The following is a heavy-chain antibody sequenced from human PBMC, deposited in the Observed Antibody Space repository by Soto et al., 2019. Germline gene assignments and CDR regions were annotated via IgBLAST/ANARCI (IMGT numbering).Heavy chain of an antibody. J-gene: IGHJ4*02. Sequence: GASVKVSCKVSGYTLTELSMHWVRQAPGKGLEWMGGFDPEDGETIYAQKFQGRATMTEDTSTDTAYMELSSLRSEDTAVYYCATWAYYDFWSGYLFDYWGQGTLVTVSS. V-gene: IGHV1-24*01. CDR3: ATWAYYDFWSGYLFDY. D-gene: IGHD3-3*01. CDR1: GYTLTELS. CDR2: FDPEDGET.